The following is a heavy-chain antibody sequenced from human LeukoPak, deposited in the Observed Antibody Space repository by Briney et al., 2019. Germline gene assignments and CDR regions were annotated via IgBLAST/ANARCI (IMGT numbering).Heavy chain of an antibody. CDR2: IKEDESAK. Sequence: GGSLRLSCAASGFTFSTYWMAWVRQAPGKGLEWVANIKEDESAKHQADSVKGRFTISRDNAQNLVYLQMSSLRGEDTAVYYCARDVGGSLGYWGQGTLVTVSS. D-gene: IGHD1-26*01. CDR1: GFTFSTYW. V-gene: IGHV3-7*01. J-gene: IGHJ4*02. CDR3: ARDVGGSLGY.